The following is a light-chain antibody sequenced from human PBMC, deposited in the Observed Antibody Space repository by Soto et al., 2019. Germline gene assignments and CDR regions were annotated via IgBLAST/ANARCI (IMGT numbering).Light chain of an antibody. Sequence: QSVLTRPPSASGTPGQRVTISCSGSSSNIGSNSVSWYQHLPGTAPKLLIYTNDQRPSGVPDRFSGSKSGTSASLAISGLQSQDEADYYCAVWDDSLNGFFVFGTGTKVTVL. V-gene: IGLV1-44*01. CDR1: SSNIGSNS. CDR2: TND. CDR3: AVWDDSLNGFFV. J-gene: IGLJ1*01.